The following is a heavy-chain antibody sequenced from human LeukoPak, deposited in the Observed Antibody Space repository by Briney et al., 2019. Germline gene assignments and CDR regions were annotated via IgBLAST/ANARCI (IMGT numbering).Heavy chain of an antibody. Sequence: SETLSLTCTVSGGSISSINSNYCSWIRQPPGKGLEWIGYIYNSSMTNYNTSLKSQLTITVETSNIHFSLKLDSVTAADTTVYYCAKQAGGNSGPFDYWGQGTVVTVSS. D-gene: IGHD4-23*01. CDR1: GGSISSINSNY. CDR2: IYNSSMT. V-gene: IGHV4-61*03. CDR3: AKQAGGNSGPFDY. J-gene: IGHJ4*02.